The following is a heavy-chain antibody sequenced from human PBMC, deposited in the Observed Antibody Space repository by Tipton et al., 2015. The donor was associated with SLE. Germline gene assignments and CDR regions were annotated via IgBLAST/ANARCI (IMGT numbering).Heavy chain of an antibody. CDR3: ARDPPYYYDSRGPTADRFDP. Sequence: QSGAEVKKPGASVKVSCKASGYTFTGYYMHWVRQAPGQGLEWMGRINPNSGGTNYAQKFQGRVTITADESTSTAYMELSSLRSEDTAVYYCARDPPYYYDSRGPTADRFDPWGQGTLVTVSS. D-gene: IGHD3-22*01. J-gene: IGHJ5*02. CDR1: GYTFTGYY. V-gene: IGHV1-2*06. CDR2: INPNSGGT.